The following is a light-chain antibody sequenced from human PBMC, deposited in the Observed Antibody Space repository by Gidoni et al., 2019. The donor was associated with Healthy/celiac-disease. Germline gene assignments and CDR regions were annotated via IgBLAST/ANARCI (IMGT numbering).Light chain of an antibody. V-gene: IGLV3-21*02. J-gene: IGLJ2*01. CDR3: QVWASSSDHHVV. CDR2: DDS. CDR1: NMGSKS. Sequence: SYVLTQPPSVSGAPGEAARITCGGNNMGSKSVHWYQQKPGTAPVLVVYDDSDRPSGSPERFSGSNSGNAATLTISRVEAGDEADYYCQVWASSSDHHVVFGGGTKLTVL.